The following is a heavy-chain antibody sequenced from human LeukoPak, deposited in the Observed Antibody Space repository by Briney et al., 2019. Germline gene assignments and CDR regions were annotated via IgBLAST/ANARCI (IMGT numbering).Heavy chain of an antibody. J-gene: IGHJ4*02. CDR3: AKSRTMVRGVFDY. CDR2: ISGSGGST. Sequence: GGSLRLSCAASGFTFSSYAMSWVRQAPGKGLEWVSAISGSGGSTYYADSVKGRFTISRDNSKNTLYLQVNSLRAEDTAVYYCAKSRTMVRGVFDYWGQGTLVTVSS. V-gene: IGHV3-23*01. CDR1: GFTFSSYA. D-gene: IGHD3-10*01.